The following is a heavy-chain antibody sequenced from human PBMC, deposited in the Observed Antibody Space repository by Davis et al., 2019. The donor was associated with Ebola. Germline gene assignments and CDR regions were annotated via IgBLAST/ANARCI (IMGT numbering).Heavy chain of an antibody. V-gene: IGHV5-10-1*01. CDR2: IDPSDSYT. D-gene: IGHD3-22*01. Sequence: KVSCKGSGYSFTSYWISWVRQMPGKGLEWMGRIDPSDSYTNYSPSFQGHVTISADKSISTAYLQWSSLKASDTAMYYCARQGAYYYDSSGYRYYYYGMDVWGQGTTVTVSS. J-gene: IGHJ6*02. CDR3: ARQGAYYYDSSGYRYYYYGMDV. CDR1: GYSFTSYW.